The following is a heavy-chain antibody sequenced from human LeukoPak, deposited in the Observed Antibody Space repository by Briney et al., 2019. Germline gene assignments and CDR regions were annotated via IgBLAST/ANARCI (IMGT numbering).Heavy chain of an antibody. V-gene: IGHV4-39*07. CDR1: GGSISNGDYY. CDR3: ARQLPTAAADTRGYFDY. CDR2: IFDGEST. Sequence: SETLSLTCSVSGGSISNGDYYWGWIRQAPGKGLEWIGSIFDGESTHYNLSLKNRATISVDTSKNQFSLKLPSVTAADATMYYCARQLPTAAADTRGYFDYWGQGTVVTVSS. J-gene: IGHJ4*01. D-gene: IGHD6-25*01.